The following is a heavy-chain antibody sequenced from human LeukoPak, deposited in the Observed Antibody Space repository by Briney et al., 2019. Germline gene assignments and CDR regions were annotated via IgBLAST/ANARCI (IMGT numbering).Heavy chain of an antibody. Sequence: SETLSLTCTVSGASISNYCWSWIRQTPEKGLEWMGHIHTSGESRYYPSLESRLTMSIDTSRSQLSLKQTSVTAADTAVYFCARLGSYHDFWGQGALVTVSS. D-gene: IGHD1-26*01. V-gene: IGHV4-4*09. CDR2: IHTSGES. CDR3: ARLGSYHDF. J-gene: IGHJ4*02. CDR1: GASISNYC.